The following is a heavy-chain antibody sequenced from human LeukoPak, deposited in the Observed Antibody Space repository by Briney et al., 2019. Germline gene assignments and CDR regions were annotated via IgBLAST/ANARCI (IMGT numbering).Heavy chain of an antibody. Sequence: GGSLRLSCAASGFTFSSYAMHWVRQAPGKGLEWVAVISYDGSNKYYADSVKGRFTISRDNSKNTLYLQMNSLRAEDTAVYYCARVLSIAVAGSYGMDVWGQGTTVTVSS. D-gene: IGHD6-19*01. CDR3: ARVLSIAVAGSYGMDV. V-gene: IGHV3-30-3*01. CDR1: GFTFSSYA. J-gene: IGHJ6*02. CDR2: ISYDGSNK.